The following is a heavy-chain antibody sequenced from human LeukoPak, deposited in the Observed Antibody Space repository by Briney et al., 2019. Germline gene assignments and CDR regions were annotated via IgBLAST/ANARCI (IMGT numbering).Heavy chain of an antibody. V-gene: IGHV3-23*01. CDR3: AKTAGGTYKGYFDY. J-gene: IGHJ4*02. Sequence: GGSLRLSCAASGFTFSNSVMSWVRQVPGKGLEWVSTISGSGDRTHYADSVQGRFTISRDTSNNTLYLQMSSLIAEDTALYYCAKTAGGTYKGYFDYGGQGILATVSS. CDR2: ISGSGDRT. D-gene: IGHD1-26*01. CDR1: GFTFSNSV.